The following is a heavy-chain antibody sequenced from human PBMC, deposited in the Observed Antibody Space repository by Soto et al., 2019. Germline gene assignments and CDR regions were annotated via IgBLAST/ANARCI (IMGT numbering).Heavy chain of an antibody. Sequence: QVQLVQSGAEVKKPGASVKVSCKVSGYTLTELSMHWVRQAPGKGLEWMGGFDPEDGETIYAQKFQGRVTMTEDTSTDTAYMELSRLRSEDTAVYYCASCSLVGQQLAPSPAGFDYWGQGTLVTVSS. CDR2: FDPEDGET. D-gene: IGHD6-13*01. CDR3: ASCSLVGQQLAPSPAGFDY. V-gene: IGHV1-24*01. CDR1: GYTLTELS. J-gene: IGHJ4*02.